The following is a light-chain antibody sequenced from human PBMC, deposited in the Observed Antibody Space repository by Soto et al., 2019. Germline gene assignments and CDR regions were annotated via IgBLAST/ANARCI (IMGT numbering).Light chain of an antibody. Sequence: QSALTQPPSASGSPGQSVAISCTGTSSDVGGYNYVSWYQQHPGKAPKLMIYDVSKRPSGVPDRFSGSKSGNTASLTVTGLQAEDEADYYCSSYAGTHIVFGTGTRSPS. V-gene: IGLV2-8*01. J-gene: IGLJ1*01. CDR3: SSYAGTHIV. CDR1: SSDVGGYNY. CDR2: DVS.